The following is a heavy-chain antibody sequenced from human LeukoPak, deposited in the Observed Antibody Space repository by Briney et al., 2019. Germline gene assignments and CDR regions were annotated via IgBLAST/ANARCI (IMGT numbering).Heavy chain of an antibody. CDR1: GFTFSSYW. CDR3: ARDGIAGAPGY. D-gene: IGHD6-13*01. CDR2: INSDGSST. J-gene: IGHJ4*02. Sequence: GGSLRLSCAASGFTFSSYWMHWVRQAPGKGLVWISRINSDGSSTSYADSVKGRFTISRDNAKNTLYLQMNSLRAEDTAVYYCARDGIAGAPGYWGQGTLVTVSS. V-gene: IGHV3-74*01.